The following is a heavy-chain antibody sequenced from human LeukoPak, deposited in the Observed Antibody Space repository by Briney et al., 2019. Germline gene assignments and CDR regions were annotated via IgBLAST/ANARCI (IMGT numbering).Heavy chain of an antibody. V-gene: IGHV2-5*02. CDR3: AHSSSSTLSY. Sequence: SGPTLVNPTQTLTLTCTFSGFSLSTSGGGVVWIRQPPGKALEWLAPIYWDEDKRYSPSLKNRRTNTKDTSKTQVVLTETNMDPGDTATYYCAHSSSSTLSYWGQGTLVTVSS. CDR1: GFSLSTSGGG. CDR2: IYWDEDK. J-gene: IGHJ4*02. D-gene: IGHD6-6*01.